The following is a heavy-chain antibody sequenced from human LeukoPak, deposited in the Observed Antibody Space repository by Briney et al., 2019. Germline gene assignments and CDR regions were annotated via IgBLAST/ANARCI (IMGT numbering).Heavy chain of an antibody. J-gene: IGHJ4*02. CDR3: ARAIAVAGPYYFDY. D-gene: IGHD6-19*01. Sequence: PGGSLRLSCSASGFTFRSYAMHWVRQAPGKGLEWVSSIGSVTTYIYYADSVKGRFTISRDNAKNSLSLQMNSLRAEDTAVYYCARAIAVAGPYYFDYWGQGTPVTVSS. CDR1: GFTFRSYA. CDR2: IGSVTTYI. V-gene: IGHV3-21*01.